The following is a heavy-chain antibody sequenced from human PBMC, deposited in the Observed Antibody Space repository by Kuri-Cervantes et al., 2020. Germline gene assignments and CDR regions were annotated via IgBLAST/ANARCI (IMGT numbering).Heavy chain of an antibody. CDR3: ARSGFYDFWSGLDQFDY. D-gene: IGHD3-3*01. V-gene: IGHV1-8*01. Sequence: ASVKVSCKASGYTFTSYDINWVRQATGQGLEWMGWMNPNSGNTGYAQKFQGRVTMTRDTSTSTVYMELSSLRSEDTAVYYCARSGFYDFWSGLDQFDYWGQGTLVTVSS. J-gene: IGHJ4*02. CDR2: MNPNSGNT. CDR1: GYTFTSYD.